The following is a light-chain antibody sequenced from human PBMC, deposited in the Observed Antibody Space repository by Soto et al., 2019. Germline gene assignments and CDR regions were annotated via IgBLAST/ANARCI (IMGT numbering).Light chain of an antibody. Sequence: EIVLTQSPATLSLSPGERATLSCRASQSVSSYLAWYQQKPGQTPRLLIHGASTRATGIPARFSGSGSGTRFTLTIASLQSEDFAVYYCQQYDNWPRTFGQGTKVDIK. CDR1: QSVSSY. CDR2: GAS. CDR3: QQYDNWPRT. J-gene: IGKJ1*01. V-gene: IGKV3-15*01.